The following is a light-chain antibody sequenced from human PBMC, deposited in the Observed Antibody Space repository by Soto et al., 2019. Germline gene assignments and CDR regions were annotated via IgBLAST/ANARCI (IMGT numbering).Light chain of an antibody. CDR3: QQYDNSPWT. V-gene: IGKV3-20*01. Sequence: EIVLTQSPGTLSLSPGEGVTLSCRASQSVSSSYLAWYQQKPGQAPRLLIYGASSRATGIPDRFSGGGSGTDFTLTISRLEPDDFAVYYCQQYDNSPWTFGQGTKVEIK. CDR1: QSVSSSY. CDR2: GAS. J-gene: IGKJ1*01.